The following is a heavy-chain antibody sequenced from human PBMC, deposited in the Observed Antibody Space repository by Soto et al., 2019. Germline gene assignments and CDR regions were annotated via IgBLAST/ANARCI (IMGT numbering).Heavy chain of an antibody. Sequence: VSYGAFVWNVSSYGRRRILQTQNKGLEWVAVIWYDGSNKYYADSVKGRFTISRDNSKNTLYLQMNSLRAEDTAVYYCARVGNEDYSGYDYWRDYDHGMDVWRHGTTVTVFS. CDR2: IWYDGSNK. CDR1: VWNVSSYG. V-gene: IGHV3-33*08. D-gene: IGHD5-12*01. J-gene: IGHJ6*01. CDR3: ARVGNEDYSGYDYWRDYDHGMDV.